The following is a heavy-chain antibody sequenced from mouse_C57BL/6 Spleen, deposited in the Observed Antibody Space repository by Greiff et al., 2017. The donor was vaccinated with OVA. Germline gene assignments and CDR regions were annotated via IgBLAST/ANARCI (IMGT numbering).Heavy chain of an antibody. V-gene: IGHV2-2*01. CDR3: ARTYYSNYGGAMDY. J-gene: IGHJ4*01. D-gene: IGHD2-5*01. CDR1: GFSLTSYG. CDR2: IWSGGST. Sequence: VQLKESGPGLVQPSQSLSITCTVSGFSLTSYGVHWVRQSPGKGLEWLGVIWSGGSTDYNAAFISRLSISKDNSKSQVFFKMNSLQADDTAIYYCARTYYSNYGGAMDYWGQGTSVTVSS.